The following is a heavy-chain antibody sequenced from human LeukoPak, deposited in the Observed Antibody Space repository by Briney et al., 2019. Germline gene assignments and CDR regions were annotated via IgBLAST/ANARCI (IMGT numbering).Heavy chain of an antibody. CDR2: INPSGCST. CDR3: ARAALSGSYARVYYFDY. CDR1: GYTFTSYY. D-gene: IGHD1-26*01. Sequence: ASVKVSCXASGYTFTSYYMHWVRQAHGQGLEWMGIINPSGCSTSYEQKFQGSVTLTRATSTVTVYMELSSLRSEDTAVYYCARAALSGSYARVYYFDYWGQGTLVPVSS. J-gene: IGHJ4*02. V-gene: IGHV1-46*01.